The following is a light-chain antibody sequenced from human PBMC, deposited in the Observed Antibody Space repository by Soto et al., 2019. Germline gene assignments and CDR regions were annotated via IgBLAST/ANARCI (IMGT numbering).Light chain of an antibody. J-gene: IGKJ2*01. CDR3: QQHNGY. CDR2: GAS. Sequence: DIQMTQSPSTLSASVGDRVTITCRASQSINNWLAWYQQKPGKAPKLLIYGASSLESGVPSRFSGSGSGTEFTPTISSLQPDDFATYYCQQHNGYFGQGTKLEIK. V-gene: IGKV1-5*01. CDR1: QSINNW.